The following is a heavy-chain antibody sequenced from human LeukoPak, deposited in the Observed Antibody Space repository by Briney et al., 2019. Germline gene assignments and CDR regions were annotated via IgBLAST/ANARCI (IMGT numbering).Heavy chain of an antibody. D-gene: IGHD3-9*01. CDR3: ASQRYDILTGYYYFDY. V-gene: IGHV1-18*01. CDR2: ISAYNGNT. Sequence: ASVKASCKASGYTFTSYGISWVRQAPGQGLEWMGWISAYNGNTNYAQKLQGRVTMTTDTSTSTAYMELRSLRSDDTTVYYCASQRYDILTGYYYFDYWGQGTLVTVSS. J-gene: IGHJ4*02. CDR1: GYTFTSYG.